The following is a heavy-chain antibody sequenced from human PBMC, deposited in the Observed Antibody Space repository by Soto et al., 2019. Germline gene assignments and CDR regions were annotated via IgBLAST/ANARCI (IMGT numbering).Heavy chain of an antibody. Sequence: QVQLVQSGAEVKKPGASVKVSCKASGYTFTSYGISWVRQAPGQGLEWMGWISAYNGNTNYAQKLQGRVTMTTDTSTSTACMEVRSLRSDDTAVYYCARASSGWSIYYYYGMDVWGQGTTVTVSS. CDR2: ISAYNGNT. D-gene: IGHD6-13*01. V-gene: IGHV1-18*01. CDR1: GYTFTSYG. J-gene: IGHJ6*02. CDR3: ARASSGWSIYYYYGMDV.